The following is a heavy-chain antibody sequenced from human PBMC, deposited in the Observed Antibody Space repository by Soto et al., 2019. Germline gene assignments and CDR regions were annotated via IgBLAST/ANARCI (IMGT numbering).Heavy chain of an antibody. CDR1: GFTFGDYA. Sequence: EVQLVESGGGLVQPGRSLRLSCAASGFTFGDYAMHWVRQAPGKGLEWVSGISWNSGSIGYADSVKGRFTISRDNAKNSLYLQMNSLRAEDTALYYCAKGVLRFLEWQDYFDYWGQGTLVTVSS. J-gene: IGHJ4*02. CDR2: ISWNSGSI. D-gene: IGHD3-3*01. CDR3: AKGVLRFLEWQDYFDY. V-gene: IGHV3-9*01.